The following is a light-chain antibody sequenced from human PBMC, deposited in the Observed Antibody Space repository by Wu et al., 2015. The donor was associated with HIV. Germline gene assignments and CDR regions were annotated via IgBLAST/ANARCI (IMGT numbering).Light chain of an antibody. CDR1: QSIGRF. Sequence: QMSQSPSSLSASVGDRVTITCRTSQSIGRFLNWYQQKQGKAPKVLIYAASSLQSGVPSRFSGSGSGTDFTLTISSLQPEDFATYFCQQSHSTPYSFGPGTKLEIK. CDR2: AAS. CDR3: QQSHSTPYS. V-gene: IGKV1-39*01. J-gene: IGKJ2*03.